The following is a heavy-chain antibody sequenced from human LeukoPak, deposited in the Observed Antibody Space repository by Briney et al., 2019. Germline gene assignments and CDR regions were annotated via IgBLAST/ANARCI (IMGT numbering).Heavy chain of an antibody. CDR3: ASQKGPGITMIVADLDY. J-gene: IGHJ4*02. D-gene: IGHD3-22*01. CDR1: GGTFSSYA. CDR2: IIPIFGTA. Sequence: GASVKVSCKASGGTFSSYAISWVRQAPGQGLEWMGWIIPIFGTANYAQKFQGRVTITTDESTSTAYMELSSLRSEDTAVYYCASQKGPGITMIVADLDYWGQGTLVTVSS. V-gene: IGHV1-69*05.